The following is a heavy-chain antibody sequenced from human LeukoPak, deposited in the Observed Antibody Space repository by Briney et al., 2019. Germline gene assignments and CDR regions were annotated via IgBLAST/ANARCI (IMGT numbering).Heavy chain of an antibody. CDR2: ISSSSSYI. V-gene: IGHV3-21*01. J-gene: IGHJ4*02. D-gene: IGHD1-1*01. CDR3: ARDRLRDNWNDDSFDY. CDR1: GFTFSSYG. Sequence: PGGSLRLSCAASGFTFSSYGMHWVRQAPGKGLEWVSSISSSSSYIYYADSVKGRFTISRDNAKNSLYLQMNSLRAEDTAVYYCARDRLRDNWNDDSFDYWGQGTLVTVSS.